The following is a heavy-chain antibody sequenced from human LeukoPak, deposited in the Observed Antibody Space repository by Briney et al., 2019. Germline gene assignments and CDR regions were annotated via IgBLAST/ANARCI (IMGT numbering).Heavy chain of an antibody. CDR3: ARDYDILTGYHAIDY. J-gene: IGHJ4*02. CDR1: GGSISSGDYY. D-gene: IGHD3-9*01. Sequence: SQTLSLTCTVSGGSISSGDYYWSWIRQPPGKGLEWIGYIYYGGSTYYNPSLKSRVTISVDTSKNQFSLKLSSVTAADTAVYYCARDYDILTGYHAIDYWGQGTLVTVSS. CDR2: IYYGGST. V-gene: IGHV4-30-4*08.